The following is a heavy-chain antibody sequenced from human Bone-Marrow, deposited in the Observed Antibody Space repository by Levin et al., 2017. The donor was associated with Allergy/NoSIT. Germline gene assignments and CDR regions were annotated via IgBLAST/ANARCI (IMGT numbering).Heavy chain of an antibody. Sequence: GGSLRLSCGGSGFTMRNYEMNWVRQAPGKGLEWVAYISGRGDTTFYRDSVKGRFIISRDNAKNTLFLQMNNLRGEDTAVYYCGRGRYGGSYTLTFWGQGTLVTVSS. V-gene: IGHV3-48*03. J-gene: IGHJ4*02. CDR2: ISGRGDTT. D-gene: IGHD1-26*01. CDR3: GRGRYGGSYTLTF. CDR1: GFTMRNYE.